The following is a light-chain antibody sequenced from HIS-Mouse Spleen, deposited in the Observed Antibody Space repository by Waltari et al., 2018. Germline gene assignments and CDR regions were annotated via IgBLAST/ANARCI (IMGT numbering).Light chain of an antibody. Sequence: SYELTQPTSVSVSPGQTARITCSGDALPKKYAYWYQQKSGQAPLLVIYEDSKRPPGIPEGFSGSSSGTMATLTISGAQVEDEADYYCYSTDSSGNHRVFGGGTKLTVL. CDR2: EDS. CDR3: YSTDSSGNHRV. CDR1: ALPKKY. J-gene: IGLJ2*01. V-gene: IGLV3-10*01.